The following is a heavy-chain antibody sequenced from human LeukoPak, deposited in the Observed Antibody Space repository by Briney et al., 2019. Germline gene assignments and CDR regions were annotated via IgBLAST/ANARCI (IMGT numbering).Heavy chain of an antibody. D-gene: IGHD6-13*01. Sequence: SETLSLTCTLPLASISSYNWRWIPQPPGKGLEWIGYIYYSGSTHYNPSLKSRVTISVDTSKNQFSLRLSSMTAADTAVKYCASGPYPPVGTDHQFDYWGQGTLVTVSS. CDR3: ASGPYPPVGTDHQFDY. CDR2: IYYSGST. CDR1: LASISSYN. V-gene: IGHV4-59*01. J-gene: IGHJ4*02.